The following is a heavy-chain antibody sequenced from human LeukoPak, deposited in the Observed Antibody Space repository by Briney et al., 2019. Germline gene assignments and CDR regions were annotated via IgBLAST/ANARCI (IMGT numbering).Heavy chain of an antibody. CDR2: IRNSGDTT. CDR3: AKGLERKSRLDS. Sequence: PGGSLRLSCAASGFTFNTYTMYWVRQAPGKGLEWVSGIRNSGDTTYYADSVKGRFTISRDNSKNTLFLQMNSLRAEDTALYYCAKGLERKSRLDSWGQGTLVTVSS. D-gene: IGHD1-1*01. V-gene: IGHV3-23*01. CDR1: GFTFNTYT. J-gene: IGHJ4*02.